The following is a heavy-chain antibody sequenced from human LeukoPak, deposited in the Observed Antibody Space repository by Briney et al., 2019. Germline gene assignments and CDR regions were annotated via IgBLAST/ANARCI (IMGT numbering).Heavy chain of an antibody. V-gene: IGHV3-23*03. D-gene: IGHD6-19*01. CDR2: IYSDSSDT. J-gene: IGHJ4*02. Sequence: GGSLRLSCVDSGFTLSSSSMAWVRQAPGGRPDWVSDIYSDSSDTYYADSVKGRFSISRDDSKNTLYLQMYSLRTEDTATYYCAKRLNHNYFEYWGRGTLVTVST. CDR3: AKRLNHNYFEY. CDR1: GFTLSSSS.